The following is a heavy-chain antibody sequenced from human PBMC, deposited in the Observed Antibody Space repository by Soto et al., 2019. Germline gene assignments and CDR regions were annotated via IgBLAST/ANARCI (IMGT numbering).Heavy chain of an antibody. D-gene: IGHD6-6*01. Sequence: QVQLVESGGGVVQPGRSLRLSCAASGFTFSSYDMHWVRQAPGKGLEWVAVISYDGSNKYYADSVKGRFTISRDNSKNTLYLQMNSLRAEDTAVYYCAKDGAARHFDYWGQGTLVTVSS. V-gene: IGHV3-30*18. J-gene: IGHJ4*02. CDR2: ISYDGSNK. CDR3: AKDGAARHFDY. CDR1: GFTFSSYD.